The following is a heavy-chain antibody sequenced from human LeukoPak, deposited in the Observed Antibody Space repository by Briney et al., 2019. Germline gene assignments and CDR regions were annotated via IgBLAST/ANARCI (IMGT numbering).Heavy chain of an antibody. CDR3: AKAALRATPLPFDY. D-gene: IGHD4-17*01. CDR1: GFTFSNYW. J-gene: IGHJ4*02. Sequence: GGSLRLSCAASGFTFSNYWMTWVRQAPGKGLERVANIKQDGSETYYVDSVKGRFTISRDNAKNSLYLQMNSLRAEDTAVYYCAKAALRATPLPFDYWGQGTLVTVSS. CDR2: IKQDGSET. V-gene: IGHV3-7*03.